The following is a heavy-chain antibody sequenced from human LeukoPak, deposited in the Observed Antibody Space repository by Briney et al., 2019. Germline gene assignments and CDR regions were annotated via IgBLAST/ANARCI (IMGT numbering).Heavy chain of an antibody. J-gene: IGHJ4*02. CDR1: GGSFSGYY. D-gene: IGHD5-24*01. V-gene: IGHV4-34*01. CDR2: INHSGST. Sequence: PSETLSLTCAVYGGSFSGYYWSWIRQPPGKGLEWIREINHSGSTNYNPSLKSRVTISVDTSKNQFSLKLSSVTAADTAVYYRARGGARRDGYNLGYWGQGTLVTVSS. CDR3: ARGGARRDGYNLGY.